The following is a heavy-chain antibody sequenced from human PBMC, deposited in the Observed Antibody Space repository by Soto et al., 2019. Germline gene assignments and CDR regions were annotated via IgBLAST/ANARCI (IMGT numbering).Heavy chain of an antibody. J-gene: IGHJ4*02. CDR2: ISSSSSYI. CDR1: GFTFSSYS. CDR3: ERGNRGWGSGSGKGAYYFDY. Sequence: GGSLRLSCAASGFTFSSYSMNWVRQAPGKGLEWVSSISSSSSYIYYADSVKGRFTISRDNAKNSLYLQMHSLRAEDTAVDYCERGNRGWGSGSGKGAYYFDYWGQGTLVTVSS. V-gene: IGHV3-21*01. D-gene: IGHD3-10*01.